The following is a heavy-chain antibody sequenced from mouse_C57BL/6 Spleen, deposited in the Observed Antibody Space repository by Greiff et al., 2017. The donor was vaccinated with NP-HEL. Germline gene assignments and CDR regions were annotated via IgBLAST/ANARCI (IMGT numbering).Heavy chain of an antibody. Sequence: EVQLQESEGGLVQPGSSMKLSCTASGFTFSDYYMAWVRQVPEKGLEWVANINYDGSSTYYLDSLKSRFIISRDNAKNILYLQMSSLKSEDTATYYCARDLGSYAMDYWGQGTSVTVSS. J-gene: IGHJ4*01. D-gene: IGHD4-1*01. V-gene: IGHV5-16*01. CDR3: ARDLGSYAMDY. CDR1: GFTFSDYY. CDR2: INYDGSST.